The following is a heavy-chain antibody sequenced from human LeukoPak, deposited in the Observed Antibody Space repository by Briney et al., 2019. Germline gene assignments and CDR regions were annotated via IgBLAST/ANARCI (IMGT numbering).Heavy chain of an antibody. J-gene: IGHJ4*02. V-gene: IGHV5-51*01. CDR1: GYTFTSYW. D-gene: IGHD2-15*01. CDR2: IYPGDSDT. Sequence: GESLKISCKGSGYTFTSYWIGWVRQMPGKGLEWMGIIYPGDSDTRYSPSFQGQVTISADKSITTAYLQWSSLKASDTAMYYCARSGSCSGGSCYRHFEYWVQGALVTVSS. CDR3: ARSGSCSGGSCYRHFEY.